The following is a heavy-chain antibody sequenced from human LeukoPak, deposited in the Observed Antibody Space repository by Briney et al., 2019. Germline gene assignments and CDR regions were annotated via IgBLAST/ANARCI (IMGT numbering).Heavy chain of an antibody. CDR3: AKDPRGYSYGSFEY. CDR2: ISYDGSNK. CDR1: GFTFTNYA. V-gene: IGHV3-30*18. J-gene: IGHJ4*02. D-gene: IGHD5-18*01. Sequence: GGPLRLSCAASGFTFTNYAMSWVRQAPGKGLEWVAVISYDGSNKYYADSVKGRFTISRDNSKNTLYLQMNSLRAEDTAVYYCAKDPRGYSYGSFEYWGQGTLVTVSS.